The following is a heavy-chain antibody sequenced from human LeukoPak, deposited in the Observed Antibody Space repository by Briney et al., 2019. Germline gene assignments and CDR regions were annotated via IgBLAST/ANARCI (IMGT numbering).Heavy chain of an antibody. V-gene: IGHV3-74*01. J-gene: IGHJ4*02. CDR1: GFPFSVAW. Sequence: PGGSLRLSCAASGFPFSVAWMHWLRQVPGKGLMWVSRITTDETTTYADSVRGRFSISRDNAKNTVYLQMNSLRVEDTAVYYCAKDWFATTDYWGQGILVTVSS. CDR2: ITTDETT. D-gene: IGHD1/OR15-1a*01. CDR3: AKDWFATTDY.